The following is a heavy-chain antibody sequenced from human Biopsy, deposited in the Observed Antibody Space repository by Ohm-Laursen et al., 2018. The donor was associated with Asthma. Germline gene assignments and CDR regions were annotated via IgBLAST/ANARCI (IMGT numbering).Heavy chain of an antibody. D-gene: IGHD6-19*01. CDR1: GFTVSRDH. J-gene: IGHJ4*02. Sequence: GSLRLSCTASGFTVSRDHMFWVRQAPGKGLEWASVIYSGGTSHTAGSVRGRFTISGDFSKNTLHLQMHSLRVEDTAVYYCARGDSSGWSHYYFDYWGQGTLVTVSS. CDR3: ARGDSSGWSHYYFDY. V-gene: IGHV3-53*01. CDR2: IYSGGTS.